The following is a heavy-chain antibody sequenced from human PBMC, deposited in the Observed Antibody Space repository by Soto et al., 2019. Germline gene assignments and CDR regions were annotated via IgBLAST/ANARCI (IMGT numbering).Heavy chain of an antibody. CDR1: GFIFSTYT. CDR2: ISGSGPNT. V-gene: IGHV3-23*01. CDR3: AKDGRPTRVWGADYFDY. Sequence: GGSLRLSCAASGFIFSTYTMSWVRQAPGKGLEWVSAISGSGPNTYYADSVKGRFIISRDSSKNTLYLQMNSLRAEDTAVYYCAKDGRPTRVWGADYFDYWGQGTLVTVSS. D-gene: IGHD3-10*01. J-gene: IGHJ4*02.